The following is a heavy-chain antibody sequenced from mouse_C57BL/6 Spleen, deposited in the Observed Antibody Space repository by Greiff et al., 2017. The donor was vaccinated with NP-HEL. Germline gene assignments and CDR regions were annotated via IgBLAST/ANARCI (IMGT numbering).Heavy chain of an antibody. Sequence: EVKLMESGGGLVKPGGSLKLSCAASGFTFSSYAMSWVRQTPEKRLEWVATISDGGSYTYYPDNVKGRFTISRDNAKNNLYLQMSHLKSEDTAMYYCARAPYGNFHYYAMDYWGQGTSVTVSS. CDR3: ARAPYGNFHYYAMDY. CDR1: GFTFSSYA. J-gene: IGHJ4*01. CDR2: ISDGGSYT. D-gene: IGHD2-1*01. V-gene: IGHV5-4*03.